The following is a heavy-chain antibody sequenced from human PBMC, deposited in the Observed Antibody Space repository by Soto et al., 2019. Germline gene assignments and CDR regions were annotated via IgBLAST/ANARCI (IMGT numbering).Heavy chain of an antibody. J-gene: IGHJ5*02. CDR2: INHSGST. CDR3: ARSSNVVVVAATWFDP. V-gene: IGHV4-34*01. CDR1: GGSFSGYY. Sequence: SETLSLTCAVYGGSFSGYYWSWIRQPPGKGLEWIGEINHSGSTNYNPSIKSRVNKSVDTSKNQFSLKLSSVTAADTAVYYCARSSNVVVVAATWFDPWGQGTLVTVSS. D-gene: IGHD2-15*01.